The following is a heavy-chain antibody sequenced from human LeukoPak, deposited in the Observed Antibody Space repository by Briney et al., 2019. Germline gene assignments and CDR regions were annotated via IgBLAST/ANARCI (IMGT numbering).Heavy chain of an antibody. V-gene: IGHV3-30*18. Sequence: GGSLRLSCAASGFTFSSYGMHWVRQAPGKGLEWVAVISYDGSNKYYADSVKGRFTISRDNSKNTLYLQMNSLRAEDTAVYHCAKDYDSSGYYYVDYWGQGTLVTVSS. CDR1: GFTFSSYG. J-gene: IGHJ4*02. D-gene: IGHD3-22*01. CDR2: ISYDGSNK. CDR3: AKDYDSSGYYYVDY.